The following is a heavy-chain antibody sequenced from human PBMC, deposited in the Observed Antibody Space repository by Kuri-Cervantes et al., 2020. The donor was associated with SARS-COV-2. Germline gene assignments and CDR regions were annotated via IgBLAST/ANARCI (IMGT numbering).Heavy chain of an antibody. CDR1: GFTFSSYA. CDR3: ARVGCSSTSSYTGDYYYGMDV. J-gene: IGHJ6*02. V-gene: IGHV3-64*01. CDR2: ISSNGGST. Sequence: GRSLRLSSPAAGFTFSSYAMHWVRQAPGKGLEYVSAISSNGGSTYYANSVKGRFTISRDNSKNTQYLQMGSLRAEDMAVYYCARVGCSSTSSYTGDYYYGMDVWGQGTTVTVSS. D-gene: IGHD2-2*02.